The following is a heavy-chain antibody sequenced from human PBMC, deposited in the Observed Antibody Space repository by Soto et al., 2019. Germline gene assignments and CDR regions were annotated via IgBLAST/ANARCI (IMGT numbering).Heavy chain of an antibody. CDR2: IYYSGST. CDR3: ARHTVDFEAY. Sequence: SETLSLTCAVSGGSISSSNWWSWVRQPPGKGLEWIGYIYYSGSTNYNPSLKSRVTISVDTSKNQFSLKLSSVTAADTAVYYCARHTVDFEAYWGQGTLVTVSS. J-gene: IGHJ4*02. V-gene: IGHV4-4*02. CDR1: GGSISSSNW. D-gene: IGHD2-21*01.